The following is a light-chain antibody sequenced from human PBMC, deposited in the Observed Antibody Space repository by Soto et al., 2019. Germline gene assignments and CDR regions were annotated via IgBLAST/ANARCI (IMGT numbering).Light chain of an antibody. J-gene: IGKJ2*01. CDR3: QQRSNWPPDYT. CDR2: DAS. Sequence: EIVLTQSPATLSLSLGERATLSCRASQSVATFLAWYQQKPGQAPRLLIYDASNRATGIPARFSGSGSGKDFTLTISSLEPEDFAVYYWQQRSNWPPDYTFGQGTKLEIK. V-gene: IGKV3-11*01. CDR1: QSVATF.